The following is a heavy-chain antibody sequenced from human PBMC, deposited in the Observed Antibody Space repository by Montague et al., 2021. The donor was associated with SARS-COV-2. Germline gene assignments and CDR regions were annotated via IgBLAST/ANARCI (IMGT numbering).Heavy chain of an antibody. J-gene: IGHJ6*04. CDR3: ARVAELDVFSVYYYGLDV. Sequence: SETLSLTCSRLGSWHSGADRNSTRLNPSHRRKSYAVFRYNKSTNFSPSLNSRVSISLDTSKNQFSLNLRSVTTADTAVYYCARVAELDVFSVYYYGLDVWGKGTTVTVSS. CDR2: FRYNKST. CDR1: SWHSGAD. D-gene: IGHD5/OR15-5a*01. V-gene: IGHV4-59*01.